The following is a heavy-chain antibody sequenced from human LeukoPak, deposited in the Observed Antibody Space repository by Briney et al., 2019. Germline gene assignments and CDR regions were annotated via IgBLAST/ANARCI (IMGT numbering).Heavy chain of an antibody. CDR2: IIPILGIA. CDR1: GGTFSSYA. D-gene: IGHD6-13*01. CDR3: ASQGYSSSWPVRDWFDP. Sequence: SVKVSCKASGGTFSSYAISWVRQAPGQGLEWMGRIIPILGIANYAQKFQGRVTITADKSTSTAYMELSSLRSEDTAAYYCASQGYSSSWPVRDWFDPWGQGTLVTVSS. V-gene: IGHV1-69*04. J-gene: IGHJ5*02.